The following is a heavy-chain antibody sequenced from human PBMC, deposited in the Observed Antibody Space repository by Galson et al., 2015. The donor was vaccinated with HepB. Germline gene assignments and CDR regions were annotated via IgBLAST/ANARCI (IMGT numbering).Heavy chain of an antibody. J-gene: IGHJ4*02. CDR3: ARDRQLWYGEANFYFVY. V-gene: IGHV1-18*01. Sequence: SVKVSCKASGYSFTTYGISWVRQAPGQGLEWMGWISAYNGNTNYAQRLQGRITMTTDTSTSTAYMELRSLSSGDTAVYYCARDRQLWYGEANFYFVYWGQGALVTVSS. CDR2: ISAYNGNT. D-gene: IGHD3-10*01. CDR1: GYSFTTYG.